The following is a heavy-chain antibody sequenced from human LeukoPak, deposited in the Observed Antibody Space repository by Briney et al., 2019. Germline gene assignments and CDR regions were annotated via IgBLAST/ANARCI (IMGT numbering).Heavy chain of an antibody. J-gene: IGHJ6*03. D-gene: IGHD1-7*01. CDR3: VRQNSDYYYYYLDV. CDR1: GGSISSYY. V-gene: IGHV4-59*05. Sequence: SETLSLTCTVSGGSISSYYWSWIRQPPGRGLEWIGSVYYSGTTYYNTSLESRVTISEDTSRNRFSLMLSSVTAADTAVYYCVRQNSDYYYYYLDVWGEGTTVIVSS. CDR2: VYYSGTT.